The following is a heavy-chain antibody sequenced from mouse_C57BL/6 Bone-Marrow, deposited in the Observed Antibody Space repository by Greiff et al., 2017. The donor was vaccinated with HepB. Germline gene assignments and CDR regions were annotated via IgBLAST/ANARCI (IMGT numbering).Heavy chain of an antibody. Sequence: QVQLKQSGAELVKPGASVKLSCKASGYTFTSYWMHWVKQRPGRGLEWIGRIDPNSGGTKYNEKFKSKATLTVDKPSSTAYMQLSSLTSEDSAVYYCAIAYYSNYIYPYYAMDYWGQGTSVTVSS. J-gene: IGHJ4*01. CDR1: GYTFTSYW. CDR2: IDPNSGGT. V-gene: IGHV1-72*01. CDR3: AIAYYSNYIYPYYAMDY. D-gene: IGHD2-12*01.